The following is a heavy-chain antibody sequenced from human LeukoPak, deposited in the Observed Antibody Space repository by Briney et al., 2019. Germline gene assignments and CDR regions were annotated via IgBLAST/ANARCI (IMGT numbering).Heavy chain of an antibody. CDR2: VKSDGRST. Sequence: PGGSLRLSCAASGFTFSDYWMHWVRQGPGKGLVWVSRVKSDGRSTDYADSVKGRFTISRDNAKNTLYLQMNSLRAEDTAVYYCARGGAVTIDNWGQGTLVTVSS. V-gene: IGHV3-74*01. D-gene: IGHD4-17*01. CDR3: ARGGAVTIDN. CDR1: GFTFSDYW. J-gene: IGHJ4*02.